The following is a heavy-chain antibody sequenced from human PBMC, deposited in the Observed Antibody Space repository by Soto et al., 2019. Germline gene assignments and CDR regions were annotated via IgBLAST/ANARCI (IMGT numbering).Heavy chain of an antibody. J-gene: IGHJ4*02. CDR1: GFTFSTYA. Sequence: PGWSLRLSCAASGFTFSTYAMSWVRQAPGKGLDWISAIINTGVRTYYADSVKVRFTTSRDNAKNMLYLQMNSLRAEDTALYYCVTGWSEYWGRGTLVTVS. CDR3: VTGWSEY. V-gene: IGHV3-23*01. D-gene: IGHD2-15*01. CDR2: IINTGVRT.